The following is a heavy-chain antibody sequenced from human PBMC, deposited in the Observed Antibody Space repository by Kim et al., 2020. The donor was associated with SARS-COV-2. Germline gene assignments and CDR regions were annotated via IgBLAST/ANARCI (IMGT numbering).Heavy chain of an antibody. J-gene: IGHJ6*02. CDR2: IKSKTDGGTT. V-gene: IGHV3-15*01. D-gene: IGHD3-3*01. Sequence: GGSLRLSCAASGFTFSNAWMSWVRQAPGKGLEWVGRIKSKTDGGTTDYAAPVKGRFTISRDDSKNTLYLQMNSLKTEDTAVYYCTTDYYDFWAYYYGMDVWGQGTTVTVSS. CDR3: TTDYYDFWAYYYGMDV. CDR1: GFTFSNAW.